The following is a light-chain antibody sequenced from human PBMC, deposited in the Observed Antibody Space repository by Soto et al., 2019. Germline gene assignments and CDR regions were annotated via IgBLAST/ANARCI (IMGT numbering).Light chain of an antibody. V-gene: IGKV1-9*01. CDR2: AAS. Sequence: IQLTQSPSSLSASVGDRVTITCRASQDISGYLAWYQQKPGKAPQLLIYAASALQTGVPSRFSGSGSGTDFTLTITRLQPEDFATYYCQHPKWAFGQGTTVEI. CDR3: QHPKWA. CDR1: QDISGY. J-gene: IGKJ1*01.